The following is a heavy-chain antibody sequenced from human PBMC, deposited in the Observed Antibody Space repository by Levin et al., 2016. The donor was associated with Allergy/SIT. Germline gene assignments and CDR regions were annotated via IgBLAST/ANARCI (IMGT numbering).Heavy chain of an antibody. J-gene: IGHJ6*02. CDR2: INDDGRTT. CDR1: GFTFSSYW. Sequence: GESLKISCAASGFTFSSYWMLWVRQAPGKGLVWVSRINDDGRTTSYADSVKGRFTISRDNAKNTLYLQMNSLSAEDTAVYYCVGHSSRGLDVWGRGTTVTVSS. V-gene: IGHV3-74*01. D-gene: IGHD2-15*01. CDR3: VGHSSRGLDV.